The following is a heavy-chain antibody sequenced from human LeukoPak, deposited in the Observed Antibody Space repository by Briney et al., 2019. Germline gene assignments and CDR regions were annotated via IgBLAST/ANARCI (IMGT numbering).Heavy chain of an antibody. Sequence: GSLRLSCAASGFTFSGHYMTWIRQAPGKGLEWVSYISDSGNTMYYADSVKGRFTISRDNARSSLFLQMNSLRAEDTAVYYCARGTWGLDYWGQGTLVTVSS. V-gene: IGHV3-11*01. CDR2: ISDSGNTM. CDR1: GFTFSGHY. J-gene: IGHJ4*02. D-gene: IGHD7-27*01. CDR3: ARGTWGLDY.